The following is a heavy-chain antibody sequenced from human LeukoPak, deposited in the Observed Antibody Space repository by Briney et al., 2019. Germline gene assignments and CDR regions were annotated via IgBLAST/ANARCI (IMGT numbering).Heavy chain of an antibody. Sequence: SQTLSLTCAISGDSVSSNSAAWNWIRQSTSRGLEWLGRTYYRSKWYNNYAVSVKSRITINPDTSKNQFSLQLNSVTPEDTAIYYCAREGRGDIDFDYWGQGTLVTVSS. CDR1: GDSVSSNSAA. V-gene: IGHV6-1*01. J-gene: IGHJ4*02. CDR2: TYYRSKWYN. D-gene: IGHD2-15*01. CDR3: AREGRGDIDFDY.